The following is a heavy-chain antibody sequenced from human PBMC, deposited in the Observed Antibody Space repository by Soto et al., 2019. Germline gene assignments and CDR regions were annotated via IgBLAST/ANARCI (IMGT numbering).Heavy chain of an antibody. CDR3: ARNNVVGYAAGGMDV. Sequence: ASVKVSCKASGYTFTGYYMHWVRQAPGQGLEWMGWINPNSGGTNYAQKFQGWVTMTRDTSISTAYMELSRLRSDDTAVYYCARNNVVGYAAGGMDVWGQGTTVTVSS. D-gene: IGHD5-12*01. CDR1: GYTFTGYY. V-gene: IGHV1-2*04. CDR2: INPNSGGT. J-gene: IGHJ6*02.